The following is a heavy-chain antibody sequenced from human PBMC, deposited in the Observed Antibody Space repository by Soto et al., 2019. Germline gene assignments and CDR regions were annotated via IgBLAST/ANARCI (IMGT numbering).Heavy chain of an antibody. CDR3: ARATWPLSYLDC. J-gene: IGHJ4*02. CDR2: TYYSGST. D-gene: IGHD5-12*01. CDR1: GGSISSYY. Sequence: SETLSLTCNVSGGSISSYYWSWIRQPPGKGMEWIGYTYYSGSTNYNPSLKSRVTISVDTSNNQFSLKLSSVTAADTAVYYCARATWPLSYLDCWGQGTLVTVSS. V-gene: IGHV4-59*01.